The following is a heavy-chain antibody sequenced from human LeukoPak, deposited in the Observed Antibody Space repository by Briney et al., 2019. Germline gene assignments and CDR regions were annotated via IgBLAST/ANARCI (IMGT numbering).Heavy chain of an antibody. D-gene: IGHD1-26*01. V-gene: IGHV3-30*02. CDR2: IRSDGSNK. CDR1: GFSFSSYG. J-gene: IGHJ6*03. CDR3: ARVLGNYYYYYMDV. Sequence: GGSLRLSCAGSGFSFSSYGMHWVRQAPGKGLEWMAFIRSDGSNKYYADSVKGRFTISRDNSKNTLYLQMNSLRAEDTAVYYCARVLGNYYYYYMDVWGKGTTVTISS.